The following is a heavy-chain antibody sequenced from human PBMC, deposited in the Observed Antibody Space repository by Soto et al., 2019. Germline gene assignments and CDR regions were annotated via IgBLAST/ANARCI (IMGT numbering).Heavy chain of an antibody. CDR2: ISSSSNTI. Sequence: ESGGGLEQPGGSLRLSCAASGFTLSGYSMNWVRQAPGKGLEWISYISSSSNTIYYADSVKGRFTISRDNAKNSLYLQMNSLRAEDTAVYYCARGKIRGVIITDNWFDSWGQGTLVTVSS. J-gene: IGHJ5*01. CDR3: ARGKIRGVIITDNWFDS. CDR1: GFTLSGYS. V-gene: IGHV3-48*01. D-gene: IGHD3-10*01.